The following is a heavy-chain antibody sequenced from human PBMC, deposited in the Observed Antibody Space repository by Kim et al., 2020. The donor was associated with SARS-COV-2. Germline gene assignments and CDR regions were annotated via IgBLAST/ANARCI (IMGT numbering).Heavy chain of an antibody. V-gene: IGHV4-39*01. Sequence: TYSTPSLKGRVTISGETSKKQFSLRLSSVTAADAAVYYCARHLRNWYFDLWGRGTLVTVSS. CDR3: ARHLRNWYFDL. J-gene: IGHJ2*01. CDR2: T.